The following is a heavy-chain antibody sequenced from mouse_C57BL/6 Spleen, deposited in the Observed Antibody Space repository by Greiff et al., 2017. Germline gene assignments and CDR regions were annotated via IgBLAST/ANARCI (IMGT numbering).Heavy chain of an antibody. Sequence: EVQLQQSGPELVKPGASVKLSCKASGYTFTDYYMHWVKQSHGQSLEWIGYIDPYNGATSYNQKFKGKATLTVNKSSSTAYMELRSLTSEDSAVYYCARITLLARGSMDYWGQGTSVTVSS. V-gene: IGHV1-22*01. CDR2: IDPYNGAT. D-gene: IGHD1-1*01. J-gene: IGHJ4*01. CDR3: ARITLLARGSMDY. CDR1: GYTFTDYY.